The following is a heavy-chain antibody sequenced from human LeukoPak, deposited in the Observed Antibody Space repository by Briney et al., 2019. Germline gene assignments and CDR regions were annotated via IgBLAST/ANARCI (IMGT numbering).Heavy chain of an antibody. V-gene: IGHV1-69*04. Sequence: SVKVSCKASGGTFSSYAISWVRQAPGQGLEWMGRIIPILGIANYAQKFQGRVTITADKSTSTAYMELSSLRSEDTAVYYCARDHSLIAAAGPGDYWGQGTLVTVSS. CDR2: IIPILGIA. CDR1: GGTFSSYA. CDR3: ARDHSLIAAAGPGDY. D-gene: IGHD6-13*01. J-gene: IGHJ4*02.